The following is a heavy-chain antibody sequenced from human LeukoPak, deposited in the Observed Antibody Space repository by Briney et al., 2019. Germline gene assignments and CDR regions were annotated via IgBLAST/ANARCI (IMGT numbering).Heavy chain of an antibody. CDR1: GFTFDDYA. D-gene: IGHD3-10*01. Sequence: GGSLRLSCAASGFTFDDYAMHWVRQAPGKGLEWVAGISWNSGSIGYADSMKGRFTISRDNAKNSLYLQMNGLRAGDTALYYCAKGYYYCSGGNWFDPWGQGTLVTVCS. CDR3: AKGYYYCSGGNWFDP. V-gene: IGHV3-9*01. J-gene: IGHJ5*02. CDR2: ISWNSGSI.